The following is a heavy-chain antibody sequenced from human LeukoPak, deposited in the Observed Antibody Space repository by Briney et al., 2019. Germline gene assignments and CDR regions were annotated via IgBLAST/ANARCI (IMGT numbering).Heavy chain of an antibody. CDR1: GGTFSSYA. D-gene: IGHD2-2*01. Sequence: ASVKVSCKASGGTFSSYAISWVRQAPGQGLEWTGGIIPIFGTANYAQKFQGRVTITADESTSTAYMELSSLRSEDTAVYYCARTDTGYCSSTSCSNYYYYGMDVWGKGTTVTVSS. CDR3: ARTDTGYCSSTSCSNYYYYGMDV. CDR2: IIPIFGTA. V-gene: IGHV1-69*13. J-gene: IGHJ6*04.